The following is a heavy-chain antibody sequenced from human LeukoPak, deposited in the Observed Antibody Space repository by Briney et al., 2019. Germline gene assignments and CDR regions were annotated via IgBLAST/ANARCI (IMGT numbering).Heavy chain of an antibody. Sequence: GGSLRLSCAASGFTFSNYAMSWVRQPPGKGLEWVSGISGSGVMTYYADSVKGRFTISRLNSKNTVYLQMSSLRVEDTGVYYCAKDRSIGTYYTFDQLGQGTLVTVSS. CDR3: AKDRSIGTYYTFDQ. D-gene: IGHD1-26*01. CDR2: ISGSGVMT. J-gene: IGHJ4*02. CDR1: GFTFSNYA. V-gene: IGHV3-23*01.